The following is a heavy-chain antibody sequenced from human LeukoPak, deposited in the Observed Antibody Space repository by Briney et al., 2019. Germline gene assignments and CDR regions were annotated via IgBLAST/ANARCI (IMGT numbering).Heavy chain of an antibody. J-gene: IGHJ4*02. Sequence: PGGSLRLSCAASGFTFSNAWMNWVRQAPGKGLEWVSYISSDSRTIYYADSVKGRFTISRDNAKNSLYLQMKSLRDEDTAVYYCARYGSGTSYITNYFDYWGQGTLVTVSS. V-gene: IGHV3-48*02. CDR3: ARYGSGTSYITNYFDY. CDR2: ISSDSRTI. CDR1: GFTFSNAW. D-gene: IGHD3-10*01.